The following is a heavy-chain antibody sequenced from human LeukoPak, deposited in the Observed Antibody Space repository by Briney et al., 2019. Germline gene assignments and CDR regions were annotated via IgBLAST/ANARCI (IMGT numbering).Heavy chain of an antibody. CDR1: GGSISSSTYY. CDR2: IYYSGST. D-gene: IGHD1-14*01. Sequence: SETLSLTCTVSGGSISSSTYYWGWVRQPPGKGLEWIGSIYYSGSTYYNPSLKSRVTISVDTSKNQFSLKVRSVTAADTAVYYCARQPTGDTPAYYFDYWGQGTRVTVSA. CDR3: ARQPTGDTPAYYFDY. V-gene: IGHV4-39*01. J-gene: IGHJ4*02.